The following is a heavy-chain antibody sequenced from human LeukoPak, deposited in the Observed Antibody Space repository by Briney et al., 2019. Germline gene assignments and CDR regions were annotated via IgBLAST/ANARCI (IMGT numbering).Heavy chain of an antibody. Sequence: WASVKVSCKASGYTFTSYAMHWVRQALGQRLEWMGWINAGNGNTKYSQKFQGRVTITRDTSASTAYMDLSGLRSEDTAVYYCARVSSSWSGSFGYWGQGNLVTVSS. CDR1: GYTFTSYA. J-gene: IGHJ4*02. D-gene: IGHD6-13*01. V-gene: IGHV1-3*01. CDR2: INAGNGNT. CDR3: ARVSSSWSGSFGY.